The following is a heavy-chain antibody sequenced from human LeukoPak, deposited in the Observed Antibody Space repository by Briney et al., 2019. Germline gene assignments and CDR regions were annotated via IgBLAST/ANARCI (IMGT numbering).Heavy chain of an antibody. J-gene: IGHJ4*02. D-gene: IGHD6-6*01. CDR3: ARGPNSNWSGLDF. V-gene: IGHV3-20*04. CDR2: ITYNSLTT. Sequence: PGGSLRLSCTASGRSFDDNGMSWIRQLPGKGLEWVAGITYNSLTTGYADSVKGRFTVSRDNAKNTLYLQVNNLRAEDTAVYYCARGPNSNWSGLDFWGQGTLLTVSS. CDR1: GRSFDDNG.